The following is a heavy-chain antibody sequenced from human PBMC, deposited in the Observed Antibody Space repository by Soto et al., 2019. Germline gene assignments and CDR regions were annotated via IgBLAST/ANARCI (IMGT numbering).Heavy chain of an antibody. Sequence: QVQMVQSANEVKEPGASVKVSCKTSGYSFTTHGISWVRQAPGQGLEWVGWVSAYNGDTNYAPRLHDRVTMITDTSARTAYMELRSLTSDDTAVYYCARDLLTTVTHRDFDYWGQGTLVTVSS. CDR1: GYSFTTHG. V-gene: IGHV1-18*01. D-gene: IGHD4-17*01. CDR3: ARDLLTTVTHRDFDY. CDR2: VSAYNGDT. J-gene: IGHJ4*02.